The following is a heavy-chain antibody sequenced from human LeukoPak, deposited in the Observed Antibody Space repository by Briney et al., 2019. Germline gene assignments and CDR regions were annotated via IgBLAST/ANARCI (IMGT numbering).Heavy chain of an antibody. CDR3: AKVRLVYERSGLGFDH. CDR1: GFTFSSYA. J-gene: IGHJ4*02. CDR2: ISVNAGRT. V-gene: IGHV3-23*01. D-gene: IGHD3-22*01. Sequence: PGGSLRLSCAASGFTFSSYAMGWVRQAPGKGLEWLSVISVNAGRTFNADSVKGRFTISRDNYKNTVHLQMNSLRAEDTAVYYCAKVRLVYERSGLGFDHWGQGTLVTVSS.